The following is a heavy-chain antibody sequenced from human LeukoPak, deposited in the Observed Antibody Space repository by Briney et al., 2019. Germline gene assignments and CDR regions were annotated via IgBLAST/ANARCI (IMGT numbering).Heavy chain of an antibody. CDR1: GGSFSGFY. CDR3: ARGPDSGGHFAGFAP. D-gene: IGHD3-10*01. Sequence: SETLSLTCAVYGGSFSGFYWSWVRQPPGKGLEWIGEINHSGSTHYNPSFKSRVTILVDTSRNQFSLKFTSVTAAATAAYFCARGPDSGGHFAGFAPGGKGTLVTASS. V-gene: IGHV4-34*01. CDR2: INHSGST. J-gene: IGHJ5*02.